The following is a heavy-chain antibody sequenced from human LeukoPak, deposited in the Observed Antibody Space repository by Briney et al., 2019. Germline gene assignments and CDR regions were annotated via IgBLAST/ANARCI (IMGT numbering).Heavy chain of an antibody. CDR1: GGSISSYY. Sequence: PSETLSLTCTVSGGSISSYYWSWIRQPPGKGLEWIGDIYYSGSTNYNPSLKSRVTISVDTSKHQFSLKLSSVTAADTAVYYCARGTFDGSGYSPADYWGQGTLVTVSS. J-gene: IGHJ4*02. CDR2: IYYSGST. CDR3: ARGTFDGSGYSPADY. V-gene: IGHV4-59*08. D-gene: IGHD3-22*01.